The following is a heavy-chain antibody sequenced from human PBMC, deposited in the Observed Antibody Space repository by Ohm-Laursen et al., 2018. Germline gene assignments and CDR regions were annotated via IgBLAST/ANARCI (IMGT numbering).Heavy chain of an antibody. J-gene: IGHJ4*02. CDR3: AREGSSGWSEYYFDY. V-gene: IGHV3-21*01. Sequence: SLRLSCAASGFTFDDYAMHWVRQAPGKGLEWVSSISSSSSYIYYADSVKGRFTISRDNAKNSLYLQMNSLRAKDTAVYYCAREGSSGWSEYYFDYWGQGTLVTVSS. D-gene: IGHD6-19*01. CDR1: GFTFDDYA. CDR2: ISSSSSYI.